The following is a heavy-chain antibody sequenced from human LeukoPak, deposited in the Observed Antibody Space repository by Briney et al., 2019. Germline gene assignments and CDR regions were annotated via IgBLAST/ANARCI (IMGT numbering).Heavy chain of an antibody. CDR3: ARDLSGSYHYFDY. CDR1: GGTFSSYA. V-gene: IGHV1-69*13. CDR2: IIPIFGTA. D-gene: IGHD1-26*01. J-gene: IGHJ4*02. Sequence: SVKVSCKASGGTFSSYAISWVRQAPGQGLEWMGGIIPIFGTANYAQKFQGRVTITADESTSTAYMELSSLRSEDTAVYYCARDLSGSYHYFDYWGQGTLVAVSS.